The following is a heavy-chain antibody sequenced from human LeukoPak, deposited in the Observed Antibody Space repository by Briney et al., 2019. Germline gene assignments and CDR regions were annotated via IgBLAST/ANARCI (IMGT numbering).Heavy chain of an antibody. CDR1: GGSISSSSYY. D-gene: IGHD3-9*01. V-gene: IGHV4-39*01. Sequence: SEALSLTCTVSGGSISSSSYYWGWIRQPPGKGLEWTGSIYYSGTTYYNPSLKSRVTMSVDTSNNQFSLKLTSVTAADTALYYCARQGYDILTGYTDAFDIWGQGTMVTVSS. J-gene: IGHJ3*02. CDR3: ARQGYDILTGYTDAFDI. CDR2: IYYSGTT.